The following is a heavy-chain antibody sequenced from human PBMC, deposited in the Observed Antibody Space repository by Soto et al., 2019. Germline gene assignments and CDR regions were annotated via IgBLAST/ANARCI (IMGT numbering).Heavy chain of an antibody. V-gene: IGHV3-30-3*01. CDR1: GFTFSSYA. D-gene: IGHD2-2*01. Sequence: PGGSLRLSCAASGFTFSSYAMHWVRQAPGKGLEWVAVISYDGSNKYYADSVKGRFTISRDNSKNTLYLQMNSLRAEDTAVYYCAREIVLVLDNWFDPWGQGTLVTVSS. J-gene: IGHJ5*02. CDR3: AREIVLVLDNWFDP. CDR2: ISYDGSNK.